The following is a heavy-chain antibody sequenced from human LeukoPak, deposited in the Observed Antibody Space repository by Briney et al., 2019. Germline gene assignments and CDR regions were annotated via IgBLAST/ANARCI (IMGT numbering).Heavy chain of an antibody. J-gene: IGHJ3*02. V-gene: IGHV4-4*07. Sequence: SETLSLTCTVSGGSISSYYWSWIRQPAGKGLEWIGRIYTSGSTNYNPSLKSRVTMSVDTSKNQFSLKLSSVTAADTAVYYCARGIVVVPAAIGNDAFDIWGQGTMVTVSS. D-gene: IGHD2-2*02. CDR3: ARGIVVVPAAIGNDAFDI. CDR2: IYTSGST. CDR1: GGSISSYY.